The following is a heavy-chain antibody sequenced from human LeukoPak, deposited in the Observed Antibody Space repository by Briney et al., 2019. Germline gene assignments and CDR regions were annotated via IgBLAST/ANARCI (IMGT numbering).Heavy chain of an antibody. CDR3: ARGTDDIDI. D-gene: IGHD3-9*01. CDR2: INSDGSTT. J-gene: IGHJ3*02. V-gene: IGHV3-74*01. CDR1: GFTFSSYW. Sequence: GGSLRLSCAASGFTFSSYWMHWVRQAPGKGLVWVSRINSDGSTTSYADSVKGRFSISRFNAKETLCLQMNSLRVEDTAVYYCARGTDDIDIWGQGTLVTVSS.